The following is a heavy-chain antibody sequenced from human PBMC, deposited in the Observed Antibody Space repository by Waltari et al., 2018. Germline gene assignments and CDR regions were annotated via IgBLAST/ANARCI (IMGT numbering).Heavy chain of an antibody. CDR3: ARHESAHYGGFDS. CDR2: VYHFGSS. J-gene: IGHJ4*02. Sequence: QVQLQESGPGLVKPSETLSLTCAVPGDSITGASYWGWIRQPPGKGLEWIGYVYHFGSSSYNPSLKSRVTMSVDTSKRQFSLNLSSVTAADTAVYYCARHESAHYGGFDSWGRGTLVTVSA. CDR1: GDSITGASY. D-gene: IGHD4-17*01. V-gene: IGHV4-38-2*01.